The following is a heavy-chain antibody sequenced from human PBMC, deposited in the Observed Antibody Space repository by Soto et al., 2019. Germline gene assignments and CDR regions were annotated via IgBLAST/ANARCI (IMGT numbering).Heavy chain of an antibody. V-gene: IGHV4-4*02. CDR2: IYHSGST. D-gene: IGHD3-10*01. CDR3: ARRWGEGRVDY. Sequence: QVQLQESGPGLVKPSGTLSLTCAVSGGSISSSNWWSWVRQPPGKGLQWIGEIYHSGSTNYIPSLKRRVTISVDKSRNQCSLKLSSVTAADTAVYYCARRWGEGRVDYWGQGTLVTVSS. CDR1: GGSISSSNW. J-gene: IGHJ4*02.